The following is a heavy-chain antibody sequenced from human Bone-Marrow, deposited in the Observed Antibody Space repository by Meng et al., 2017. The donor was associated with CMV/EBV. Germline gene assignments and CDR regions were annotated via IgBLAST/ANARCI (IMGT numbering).Heavy chain of an antibody. Sequence: TFSSYSMNWVRQAPGKGLEWVSSISSSSSYKYYADSVKGRFTISRDNAKNSLYLQMNSLRAEDTAVYYCARGTGYSSSWYPNYWYFDLWGRGTLVTVSS. CDR2: ISSSSSYK. CDR3: ARGTGYSSSWYPNYWYFDL. CDR1: TFSSYS. V-gene: IGHV3-21*01. D-gene: IGHD6-13*01. J-gene: IGHJ2*01.